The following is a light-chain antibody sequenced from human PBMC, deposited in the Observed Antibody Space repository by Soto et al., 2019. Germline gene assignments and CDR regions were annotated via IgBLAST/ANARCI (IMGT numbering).Light chain of an antibody. CDR2: EVS. CDR3: SSYAGSSNYV. V-gene: IGLV2-8*01. Sequence: QSGLPPPPAASGSPGQSVTISCTGTRSDVGGYNYVSWYQQHPGKAPKLMIFEVSQRPSGVPDRFSGSKSGNTASLTVSALQAEDEADYYCSSYAGSSNYVFGTGTKVTVL. J-gene: IGLJ1*01. CDR1: RSDVGGYNY.